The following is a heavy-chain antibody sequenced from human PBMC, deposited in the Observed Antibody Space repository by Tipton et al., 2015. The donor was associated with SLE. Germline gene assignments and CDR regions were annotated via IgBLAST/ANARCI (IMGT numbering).Heavy chain of an antibody. Sequence: TLSLTCTVSGGSISSSSYYWGWIRQPPGKGLEWIGYIYYSGSTYYNPSLKSRVTISVDTSKNQFSLKLTSVTAADTAVYYCASTPLIVDGAFDIWGQGTMVTVSS. J-gene: IGHJ3*02. CDR1: GGSISSSSYY. D-gene: IGHD3-22*01. V-gene: IGHV4-30-4*08. CDR2: IYYSGST. CDR3: ASTPLIVDGAFDI.